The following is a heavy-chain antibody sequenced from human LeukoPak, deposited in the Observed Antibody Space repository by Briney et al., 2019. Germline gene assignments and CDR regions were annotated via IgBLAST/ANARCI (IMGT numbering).Heavy chain of an antibody. V-gene: IGHV3-11*01. J-gene: IGHJ3*02. D-gene: IGHD3-10*01. CDR1: GFAFSDYY. CDR3: ARDRSSGGAFDI. Sequence: GGSLRLSCAGSGFAFSDYYMTWIRQAPGKGLEWISYITSSGSTIHYADSVKGRFTISRDNAKNSVYLEMNDLRVEDTALYYCARDRSSGGAFDIWGRGTMVTVSS. CDR2: ITSSGSTI.